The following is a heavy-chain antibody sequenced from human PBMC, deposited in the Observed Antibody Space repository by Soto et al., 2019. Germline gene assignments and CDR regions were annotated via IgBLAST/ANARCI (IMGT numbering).Heavy chain of an antibody. Sequence: QVQLVESGGGVVQPGRSLRLSCAASGFTFSSYAMHWVRQAPGKGLEWVAVISYDGSNKYYADSVKGRFTISRDNSKNTLYLQMNGLRVEDTAVYYCARAGDYYDSSGHTAGDYWGQGTLVTVSS. CDR1: GFTFSSYA. CDR2: ISYDGSNK. V-gene: IGHV3-30-3*01. J-gene: IGHJ4*02. D-gene: IGHD3-22*01. CDR3: ARAGDYYDSSGHTAGDY.